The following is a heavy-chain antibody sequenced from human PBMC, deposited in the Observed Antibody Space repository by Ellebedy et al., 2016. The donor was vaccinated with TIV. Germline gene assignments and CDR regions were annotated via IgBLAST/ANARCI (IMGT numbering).Heavy chain of an antibody. V-gene: IGHV3-30*19. CDR1: GFTFSSYG. D-gene: IGHD2-2*01. J-gene: IGHJ4*02. Sequence: GESLKISXAASGFTFSSYGMHWVRQAPGKGLEWVAVIWYDGSNKYYADSVKGRFTISRDNSKNTLYLQMNSLRAEDTAVYYCARDQGCSSTSCYATDYWGQGTLVTVSS. CDR3: ARDQGCSSTSCYATDY. CDR2: IWYDGSNK.